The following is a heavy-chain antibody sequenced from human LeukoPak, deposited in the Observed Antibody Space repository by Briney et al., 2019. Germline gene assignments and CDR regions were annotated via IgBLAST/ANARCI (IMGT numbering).Heavy chain of an antibody. CDR1: GFTFSSYG. CDR3: ARGVYDSSGYYIGYYFDY. V-gene: IGHV3-33*01. D-gene: IGHD3-22*01. J-gene: IGHJ4*02. Sequence: GRSLRLSCAASGFTFSSYGMHWVRQAPGKGLEWVAVIWYDGSNKYYADSVKGRFTTSRDNSKNTLYLQMNSLRAEDTAVYYCARGVYDSSGYYIGYYFDYWGQGTLVTVSS. CDR2: IWYDGSNK.